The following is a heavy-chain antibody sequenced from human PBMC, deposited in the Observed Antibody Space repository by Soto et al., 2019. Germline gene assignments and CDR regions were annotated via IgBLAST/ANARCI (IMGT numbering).Heavy chain of an antibody. Sequence: LSLTCTVSGGSVSSGSYYWSWIRQPPGEGLEWIGYIYYSGSTNYNPSLKSRVTISVDTSKNQFSLKLSSVTAADTAVYYCAGVIAVSCASDYWGQLPLFPAPS. CDR1: GGSVSSGSYY. CDR3: AGVIAVSCASDY. J-gene: IGHJ4*02. CDR2: IYYSGST. V-gene: IGHV4-61*01. D-gene: IGHD6-19*01.